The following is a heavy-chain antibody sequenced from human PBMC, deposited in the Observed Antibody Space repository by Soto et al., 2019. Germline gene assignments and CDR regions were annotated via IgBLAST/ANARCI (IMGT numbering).Heavy chain of an antibody. J-gene: IGHJ4*02. CDR1: GFTFSSYG. CDR2: IWYDGSNK. Sequence: QVQLVESEGGVVQPGRSLRLSCAASGFTFSSYGMHWVRQAPGKGLEWVAVIWYDGSNKYYADSVKGRFTISRDNSKNTLYLQMNSLRAEDTAVYYCARDTSSSWYVDYWGQGTLVTVSS. CDR3: ARDTSSSWYVDY. V-gene: IGHV3-33*01. D-gene: IGHD6-13*01.